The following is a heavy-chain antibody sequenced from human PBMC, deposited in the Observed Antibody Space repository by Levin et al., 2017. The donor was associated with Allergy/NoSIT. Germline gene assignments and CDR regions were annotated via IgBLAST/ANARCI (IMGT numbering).Heavy chain of an antibody. Sequence: GSLRLSCTVSGVSISSSTSFWDWIRQPPGKGLEWIGAINYSGATFYNPSLKSRVIISQDTSTNQVSLKLSSVTAADTAVYYCARRWDKLDYFDYWGQGTLVTVSS. CDR3: ARRWDKLDYFDY. J-gene: IGHJ4*02. CDR2: INYSGAT. V-gene: IGHV4-39*01. CDR1: GVSISSSTSF. D-gene: IGHD1-26*01.